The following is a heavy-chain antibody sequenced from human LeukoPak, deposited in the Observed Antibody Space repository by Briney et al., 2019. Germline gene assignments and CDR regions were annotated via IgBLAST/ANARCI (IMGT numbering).Heavy chain of an antibody. D-gene: IGHD3-9*01. CDR1: GFTFSSYV. CDR3: ARDRDWLISD. V-gene: IGHV3-74*01. CDR2: ISHDGNVI. J-gene: IGHJ4*02. Sequence: GGSLRLSCAASGFTFSSYVMHWVRQVAGQGLVWVSRISHDGNVIAYADSVKGRFTISRDNAKNTLYLQMNSLRDEDTAVYYCARDRDWLISDWGQGTLVTVSS.